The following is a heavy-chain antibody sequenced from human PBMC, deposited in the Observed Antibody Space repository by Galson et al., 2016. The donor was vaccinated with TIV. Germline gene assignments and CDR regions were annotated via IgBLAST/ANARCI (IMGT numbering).Heavy chain of an antibody. CDR3: ARDRMVDATYYYYYFGMDV. Sequence: SLRLSCAASGLSVSINYMTWVRRSPGKGLEWVSLISDGGNTYYSDSVRGRFTISRDNVKNTLYLQMNSLRVEDTAVYYCARDRMVDATYYYYYFGMDVWGQRDHGHRLL. J-gene: IGHJ6*02. D-gene: IGHD2-8*01. CDR1: GLSVSINY. V-gene: IGHV3-66*02. CDR2: ISDGGNT.